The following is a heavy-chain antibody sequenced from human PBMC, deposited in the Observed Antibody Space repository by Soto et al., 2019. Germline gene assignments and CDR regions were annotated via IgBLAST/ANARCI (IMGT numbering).Heavy chain of an antibody. V-gene: IGHV2-5*02. CDR1: GFSLSTSGVG. D-gene: IGHD2-15*01. Sequence: QITLKESGPALVKPTQTLTLTCTFSGFSLSTSGVGVAWIRQPPGKALEWLALIYWDDDKRYWPSLEPRLTITKDTSKNQVGLTMTNMDSVDTATYYCAYLPCSGGSCYWFSYSGMDVWGQGTTVTVSS. CDR2: IYWDDDK. CDR3: AYLPCSGGSCYWFSYSGMDV. J-gene: IGHJ6*02.